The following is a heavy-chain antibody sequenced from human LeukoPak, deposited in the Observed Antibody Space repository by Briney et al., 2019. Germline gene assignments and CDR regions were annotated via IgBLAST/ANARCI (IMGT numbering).Heavy chain of an antibody. J-gene: IGHJ3*02. V-gene: IGHV1-69*01. CDR3: AVSGYYYGSGPQGAFDI. CDR2: IIPIFGTA. D-gene: IGHD3-10*01. CDR1: GGTFSSYA. Sequence: ASVKVSCKASGGTFSSYAISWVQQAPGQGLEWMGGIIPIFGTANYAQKFQGRVTITADESTSTAYMELSSLRSEDTAVYYCAVSGYYYGSGPQGAFDIWGQGTMVTVSS.